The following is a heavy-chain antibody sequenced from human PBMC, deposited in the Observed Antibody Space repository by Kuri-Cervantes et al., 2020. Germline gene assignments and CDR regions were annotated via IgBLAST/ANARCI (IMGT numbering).Heavy chain of an antibody. V-gene: IGHV3-30-3*01. CDR3: ARAGPYEGSSWYVAPYYYYGMDV. J-gene: IGHJ6*02. Sequence: GESLKISCAASGFTFSSYAMSWVRQAPGKGLEWVAVISYDGSNKYYADSVKGRFTISRDNSKNTLYLQMNSLRAEDTAVYYCARAGPYEGSSWYVAPYYYYGMDVWGQGTTVTV. CDR2: ISYDGSNK. CDR1: GFTFSSYA. D-gene: IGHD6-13*01.